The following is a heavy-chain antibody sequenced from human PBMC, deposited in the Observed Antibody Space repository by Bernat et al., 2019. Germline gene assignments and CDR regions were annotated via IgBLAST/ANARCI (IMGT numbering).Heavy chain of an antibody. CDR1: GYTFTSYY. Sequence: QVQLVQSGAEVKKPGASVKVSCKACGYTFTSYYMHWVRQAPGQGLEWMGIINPSGGSTSYAQKLQGRVTMTTDTSTSTAYMELRSLRSDDTAVYYCARDESSPPVGYYYYGMDVWGQGTTVTVSS. J-gene: IGHJ6*02. V-gene: IGHV1-46*01. D-gene: IGHD1-14*01. CDR3: ARDESSPPVGYYYYGMDV. CDR2: INPSGGST.